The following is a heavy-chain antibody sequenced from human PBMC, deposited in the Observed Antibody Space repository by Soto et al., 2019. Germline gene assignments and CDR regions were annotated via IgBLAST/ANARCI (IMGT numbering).Heavy chain of an antibody. CDR1: GASISGFY. CDR2: IYATGTT. Sequence: SETLSLTCTVSGASISGFYWSWIRKSARKGLEWIGRIYATGTTDHNPSLKSRVMMSVDTSKKQFSLKLRSVTAADTAVYYCVRDGTKTLRDWFDPWGQGISVTVSS. V-gene: IGHV4-4*07. CDR3: VRDGTKTLRDWFDP. D-gene: IGHD1-1*01. J-gene: IGHJ5*02.